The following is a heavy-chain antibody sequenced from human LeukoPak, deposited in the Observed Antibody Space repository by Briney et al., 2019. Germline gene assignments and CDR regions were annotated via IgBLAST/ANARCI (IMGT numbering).Heavy chain of an antibody. CDR1: GGTFSSYA. D-gene: IGHD1-26*01. V-gene: IGHV1-69*05. CDR2: IIPIFGTA. Sequence: GASVRVSCKASGGTFSSYAISWVRQAPGQGLEWMGRIIPIFGTANYEQKFQGRVTITTDESTSTAYMELSSLRSEDTAVYYCARDAEDSGSYFDYWGQGTLVTVSS. J-gene: IGHJ4*02. CDR3: ARDAEDSGSYFDY.